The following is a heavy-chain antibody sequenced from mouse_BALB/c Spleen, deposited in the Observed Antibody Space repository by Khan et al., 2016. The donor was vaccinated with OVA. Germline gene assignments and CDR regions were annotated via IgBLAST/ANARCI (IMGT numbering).Heavy chain of an antibody. CDR2: ISSGGSYT. D-gene: IGHD1-1*01. CDR1: GFTFSTYG. V-gene: IGHV5-6*01. J-gene: IGHJ3*01. CDR3: TRLAYYYNSKGFAY. Sequence: EVELVESGGDLVKPGGSLKLSCAASGFTFSTYGMSWVRPTPDKRLEWVAAISSGGSYTYYPDSVKGRFTISRDNAKNTLYLQMSSLKSEDTAMYYCTRLAYYYNSKGFAYWGQGTLVTVSA.